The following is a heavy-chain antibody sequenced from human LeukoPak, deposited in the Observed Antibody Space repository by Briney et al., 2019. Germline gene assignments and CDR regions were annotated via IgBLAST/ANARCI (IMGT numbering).Heavy chain of an antibody. V-gene: IGHV3-23*01. CDR2: ISGSGGST. D-gene: IGHD5-18*01. CDR3: AKGPDTAMVPVYYFDY. Sequence: GGSLRLSCAASGFTFSSYAMSWVRQAPGKGLEWVSAISGSGGSTYYADSVKGRFAISRDNSKNTLYLQMNSLRAEDTAVYYCAKGPDTAMVPVYYFDYWGQGTLVTVSS. J-gene: IGHJ4*02. CDR1: GFTFSSYA.